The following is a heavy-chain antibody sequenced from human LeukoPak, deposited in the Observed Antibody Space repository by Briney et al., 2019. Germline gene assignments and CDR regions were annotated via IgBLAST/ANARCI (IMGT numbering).Heavy chain of an antibody. V-gene: IGHV4-59*12. CDR3: ATTGPNSGAYRFGVGHDAFDI. CDR2: IYYSGST. Sequence: SETLSLTCTVSGGSISSYYWSWIRQPPGKGLEWIGYIYYSGSTNYNPSLKSRVTISVDTSKNQFSLKLSSATAADTAVYYCATTGPNSGAYRFGVGHDAFDIWGQGTMVTVSS. CDR1: GGSISSYY. J-gene: IGHJ3*02. D-gene: IGHD2-15*01.